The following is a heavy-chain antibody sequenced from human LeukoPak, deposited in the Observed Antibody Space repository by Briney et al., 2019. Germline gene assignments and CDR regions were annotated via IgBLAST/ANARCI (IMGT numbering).Heavy chain of an antibody. V-gene: IGHV3-73*01. Sequence: GGSLKLSCAASGFTFSGSAMHWVRQASGKGLEWVGRIRSKANSYATAYAASVKGRFTISRDDSKSTAYLQMNSLKTEDTAVYYCTRRSLPDYWGQGTLVTVSS. CDR1: GFTFSGSA. CDR3: TRRSLPDY. J-gene: IGHJ4*02. CDR2: IRSKANSYAT. D-gene: IGHD3-10*01.